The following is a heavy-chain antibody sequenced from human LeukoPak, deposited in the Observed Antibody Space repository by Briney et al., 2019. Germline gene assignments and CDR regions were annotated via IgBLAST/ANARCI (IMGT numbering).Heavy chain of an antibody. J-gene: IGHJ4*02. CDR1: GFTFSSYG. CDR3: AKAAFYYDTSGYYLTDY. CDR2: ISGSGGST. D-gene: IGHD3-22*01. V-gene: IGHV3-23*01. Sequence: GGSLRLSCAASGFTFSSYGMSWVRQAPGKGLEWVSGISGSGGSTYSADSVKGRFTISRDNSKNTLDLQMNSLRVEDTAVYYCAKAAFYYDTSGYYLTDYWGQGTLVTVSS.